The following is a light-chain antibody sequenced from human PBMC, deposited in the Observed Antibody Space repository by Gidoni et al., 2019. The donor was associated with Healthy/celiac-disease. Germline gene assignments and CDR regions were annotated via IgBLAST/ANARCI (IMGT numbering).Light chain of an antibody. CDR2: DDS. CDR3: QVWDGSSDHVV. J-gene: IGLJ2*01. CDR1: NIGSKS. Sequence: SYVLTQLPSVSVAPGQTARITCGGNNIGSKSVHWYQQKPGQAPVLVVYDDSDRPSGLPERFSGSNSGNTATRTISRVEAGDEADYYCQVWDGSSDHVVFGGGTKLTVL. V-gene: IGLV3-21*02.